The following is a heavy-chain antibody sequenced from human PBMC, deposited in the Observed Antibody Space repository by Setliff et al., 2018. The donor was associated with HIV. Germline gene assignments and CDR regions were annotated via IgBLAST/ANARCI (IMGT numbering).Heavy chain of an antibody. Sequence: SETLSLTCAVYGASVNDYSWSWIRQTPGKGLEWVGKINHSGGTNYNPSLKSRVTISRDTSKNQFSLKLTSLTAADTAVYYCARVAAAPGGDYWGQGTPVTVPQ. CDR1: GASVNDYS. V-gene: IGHV4-34*01. D-gene: IGHD3-10*01. J-gene: IGHJ4*02. CDR2: INHSGGT. CDR3: ARVAAAPGGDY.